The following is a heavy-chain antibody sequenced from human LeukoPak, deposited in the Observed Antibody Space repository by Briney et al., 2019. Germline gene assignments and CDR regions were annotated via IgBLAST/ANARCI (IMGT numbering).Heavy chain of an antibody. J-gene: IGHJ6*03. Sequence: PGGSLRLSCAASGFTFSSYGMHWVRQAPGKGLEWVAFIRYDGSNKYYADSVKGRFTISRDNSKNTLYLQMNSLRAEDTAVYYCAEDPSWFGELFYYYYYMDVWGKGTTVTVSS. V-gene: IGHV3-30*02. CDR3: AEDPSWFGELFYYYYYMDV. D-gene: IGHD3-10*01. CDR2: IRYDGSNK. CDR1: GFTFSSYG.